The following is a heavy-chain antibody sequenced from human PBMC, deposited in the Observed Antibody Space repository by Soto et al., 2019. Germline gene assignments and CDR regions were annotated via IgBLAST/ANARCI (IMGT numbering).Heavy chain of an antibody. D-gene: IGHD4-4*01. J-gene: IGHJ4*02. V-gene: IGHV4-34*01. Sequence: QVQLQESGPGLVKPSETLSLTCSVYGVSISTYYWTWIRQPPGKGLEWIGEINQSGRTNYNPSLKSRVTISVDTPKNQFSLRLISVTAADTAVYYCARAEAYSNYPARWGQGTLVTVSS. CDR3: ARAEAYSNYPAR. CDR1: GVSISTYY. CDR2: INQSGRT.